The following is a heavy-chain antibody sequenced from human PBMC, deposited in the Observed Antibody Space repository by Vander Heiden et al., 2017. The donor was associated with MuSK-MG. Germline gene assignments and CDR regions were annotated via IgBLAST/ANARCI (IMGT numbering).Heavy chain of an antibody. Sequence: QVQLVQSGPEVKTPGSSVKVSCKASGGTFSNSIISWVRQAPGQGPEWMGGVINVVGKKDYARKCEGRVKFTADELTSTVFMELSGLTVDDTAVYFCARPENSGWYDYFEYWGQGTLVTVSS. V-gene: IGHV1-69*12. J-gene: IGHJ4*02. CDR3: ARPENSGWYDYFEY. CDR1: GGTFSNSI. CDR2: VINVVGKK. D-gene: IGHD6-13*01.